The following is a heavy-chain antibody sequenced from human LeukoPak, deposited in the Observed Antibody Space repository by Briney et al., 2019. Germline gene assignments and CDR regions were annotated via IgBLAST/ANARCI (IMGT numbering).Heavy chain of an antibody. D-gene: IGHD2-2*02. CDR1: GGSISSGGYY. J-gene: IGHJ5*02. CDR3: ARYCSSTSCYTSAGGFDP. V-gene: IGHV4-31*03. CDR2: IYYSGST. Sequence: PSETLCLTCTVSGGSISSGGYYWSWIRQHPEKGLEWIGYIYYSGSTYYNPSLKSRVTISVDTSKSQFSLKLSSVTAADTAVYYCARYCSSTSCYTSAGGFDPWGQGTLATVSS.